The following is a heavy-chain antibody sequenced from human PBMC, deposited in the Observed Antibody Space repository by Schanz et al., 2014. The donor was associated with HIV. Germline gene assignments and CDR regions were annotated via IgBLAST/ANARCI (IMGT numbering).Heavy chain of an antibody. CDR2: ISATGGST. J-gene: IGHJ4*02. Sequence: EVQLLESGGGLEQPGGSLRLSCAASGFTFKSYAMSWVRQAPGKGLEWVSAISATGGSTYYADSVKGRFTISRDNSKNTLYLQMTTLRTEDTAVYYCAKPEYDSSGNSQSHFDYWGQGTLVTVSS. CDR1: GFTFKSYA. D-gene: IGHD3-22*01. CDR3: AKPEYDSSGNSQSHFDY. V-gene: IGHV3-23*01.